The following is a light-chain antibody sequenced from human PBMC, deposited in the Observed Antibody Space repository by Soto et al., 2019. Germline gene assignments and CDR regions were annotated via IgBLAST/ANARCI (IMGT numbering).Light chain of an antibody. V-gene: IGLV2-14*01. J-gene: IGLJ1*01. CDR3: SAYTRTGHLYV. CDR1: SSDVGTYNY. CDR2: EVS. Sequence: QSALTQPASVSGSPGQSITISCTGTSSDVGTYNYVSWYQQFPGKAPKLLIYEVSNRPSGVSNRFSGSKSGNTASLSISGLQDEDDSEYHCSAYTRTGHLYVFGTGTKVTVL.